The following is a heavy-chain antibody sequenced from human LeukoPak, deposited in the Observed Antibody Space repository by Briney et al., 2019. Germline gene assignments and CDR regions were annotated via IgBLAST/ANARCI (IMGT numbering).Heavy chain of an antibody. CDR1: GGSISSSSYY. CDR2: IYYSGST. J-gene: IGHJ4*02. Sequence: PSETLSLTCTVSGGSISSSSYYWGWIRQPPGKGLEWIGSIYYSGSTYYNPSLKSRVTISVDTSKNQFSLKLSSVTAADTAVYYCARDSFYYDILTGYYRTFDYWGQGTLVTVSS. CDR3: ARDSFYYDILTGYYRTFDY. D-gene: IGHD3-9*01. V-gene: IGHV4-39*07.